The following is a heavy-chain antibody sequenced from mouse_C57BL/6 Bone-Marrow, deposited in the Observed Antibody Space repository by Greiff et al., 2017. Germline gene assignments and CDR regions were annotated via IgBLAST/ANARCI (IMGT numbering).Heavy chain of an antibody. Sequence: DVQLQESGGGLVQPGGSMKLSCAASGFTFSDAWMDWVRQSPEKGLEWVGEIRNKANNYATYYAESVKGRFTISRDDSKSSVYQQMNSLRAEDTGIYYCAREDYDYDDGAYYFDYWGQGTTLTVSS. CDR3: AREDYDYDDGAYYFDY. D-gene: IGHD2-4*01. CDR1: GFTFSDAW. V-gene: IGHV6-6*01. CDR2: IRNKANNYAT. J-gene: IGHJ2*01.